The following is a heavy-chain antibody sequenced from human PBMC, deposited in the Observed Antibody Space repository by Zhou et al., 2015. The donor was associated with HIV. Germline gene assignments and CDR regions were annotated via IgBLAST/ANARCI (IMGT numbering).Heavy chain of an antibody. CDR1: GGTFSSYA. J-gene: IGHJ4*02. D-gene: IGHD4-17*01. CDR2: IIPIFGTA. CDR3: ASDPTDYGDPKNPKPYFDY. V-gene: IGHV1-69*01. Sequence: QVQLVQSGAEVKKPGSSVKVSCKASGGTFSSYAISWVRQAPGQGLEWMGGIIPIFGTANYAQKFQGRVTITADESTSTAYMELSSLRSEDTAVYYCASDPTDYGDPKNPKPYFDYWGQGTLVTVSS.